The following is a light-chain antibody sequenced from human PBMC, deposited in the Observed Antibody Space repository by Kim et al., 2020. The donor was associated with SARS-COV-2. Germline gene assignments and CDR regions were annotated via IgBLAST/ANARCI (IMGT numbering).Light chain of an antibody. J-gene: IGLJ3*02. CDR1: SGIDITTHY. V-gene: IGLV5-45*03. Sequence: QPVLTQPSSLSASPGASGALNCTLRSGIDITTHYIYWYQQKPGSPPQYLLRYKSDSDNQRGSGIPSRFSGSKDASTNAAILFISGLQSEDEADYYCLIWHNAAWVFGGGTQLTVL. CDR2: YKSDSDN. CDR3: LIWHNAAWV.